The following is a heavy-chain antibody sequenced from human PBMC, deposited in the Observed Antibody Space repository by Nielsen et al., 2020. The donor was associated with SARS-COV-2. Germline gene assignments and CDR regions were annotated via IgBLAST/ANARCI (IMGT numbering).Heavy chain of an antibody. CDR2: INTNTGNP. CDR3: ARVSLVRGVIIRPAYY. V-gene: IGHV7-4-1*04. D-gene: IGHD3-10*01. CDR1: GYTFTSYD. Sequence: ASVQVSCKASGYTFTSYDINWVRQAPGQGLEWMGWINTNTGNPTYAQGFTGRFVFSLDTSVSMAYLQISSLKAEDTAVYYCARVSLVRGVIIRPAYYWGQGTLVTVSS. J-gene: IGHJ4*02.